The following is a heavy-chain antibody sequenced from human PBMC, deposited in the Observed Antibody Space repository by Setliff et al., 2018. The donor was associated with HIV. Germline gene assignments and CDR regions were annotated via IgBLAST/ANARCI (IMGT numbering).Heavy chain of an antibody. CDR3: VRIWDIVGGPSDY. CDR1: GDSVSNVGYY. CDR2: IYYSGST. V-gene: IGHV4-39*01. D-gene: IGHD1-26*01. Sequence: SETLSLTCTVSGDSVSNVGYYWGWIRQSPGKGLEWIGSIYYSGSTSYNPSLKSRVTISVHTSKNQFSLRLTSVTAADTAVYYCVRIWDIVGGPSDYWGLGNMVTVS. J-gene: IGHJ4*02.